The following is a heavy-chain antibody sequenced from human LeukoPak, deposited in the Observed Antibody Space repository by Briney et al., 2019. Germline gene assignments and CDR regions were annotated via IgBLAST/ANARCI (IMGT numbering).Heavy chain of an antibody. D-gene: IGHD6-19*01. CDR1: GFSLSTSGMR. CDR3: ARLYSTGWYDY. V-gene: IGHV2-70*04. Sequence: GPALVKPTQTLTLTCTFSGFSLSTSGMRVSWIRQPPGKALEWLARIDWDDNRFYSTSLKTRLTISKDTSKNQVVLTMTNMDPVDTATYYCARLYSTGWYDYWGQGTLVTVSS. CDR2: IDWDDNR. J-gene: IGHJ4*02.